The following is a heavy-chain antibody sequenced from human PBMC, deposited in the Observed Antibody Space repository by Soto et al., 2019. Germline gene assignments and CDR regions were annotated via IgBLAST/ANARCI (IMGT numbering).Heavy chain of an antibody. CDR2: INHSGST. CDR1: GGSFSGYY. Sequence: SETLSLTCAVYGGSFSGYYWSWIRQPPGKGLEWIGEINHSGSTNYNPSLKSRVTISVDTSKNQFSLKLSSVTAADTAVYYCARGKVDDILTGYPIDFDYWGQGTLVTVS. CDR3: ARGKVDDILTGYPIDFDY. V-gene: IGHV4-34*01. J-gene: IGHJ4*02. D-gene: IGHD3-9*01.